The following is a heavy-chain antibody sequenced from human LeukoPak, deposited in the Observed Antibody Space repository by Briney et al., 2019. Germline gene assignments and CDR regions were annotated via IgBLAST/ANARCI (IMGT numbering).Heavy chain of an antibody. J-gene: IGHJ4*02. CDR2: MNPNSGGT. V-gene: IGHV1-2*02. D-gene: IGHD3-22*01. Sequence: ASVKVSCKASGYTFTGYYIHWVRQPPGQGLEWMGWMNPNSGGTDYAQKFQGRVTMTRDTSISTAYMELSRLRSDDTALYYCTRAPSSGPFDYWGQGTLVTVSS. CDR1: GYTFTGYY. CDR3: TRAPSSGPFDY.